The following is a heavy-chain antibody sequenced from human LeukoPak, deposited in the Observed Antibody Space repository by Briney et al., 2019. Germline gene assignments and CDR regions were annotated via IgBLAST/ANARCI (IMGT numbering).Heavy chain of an antibody. D-gene: IGHD6-19*01. CDR3: AREGVAGWGLYGMDV. Sequence: PSETLSLTCTVSGGSISSGGYYWSWIRQHPGKGLEWIGYIYYSGSTYYNPSLQSRVTISVDTSKNQFPLKLSSVTAADTAVYYCAREGVAGWGLYGMDVWGQGTTVTVSS. V-gene: IGHV4-31*03. CDR2: IYYSGST. CDR1: GGSISSGGYY. J-gene: IGHJ6*02.